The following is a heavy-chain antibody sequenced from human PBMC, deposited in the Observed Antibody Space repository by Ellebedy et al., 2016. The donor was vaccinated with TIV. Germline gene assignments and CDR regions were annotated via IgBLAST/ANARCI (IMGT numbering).Heavy chain of an antibody. CDR2: IYHSGST. CDR1: GGSISSAVYY. D-gene: IGHD2-15*01. CDR3: ARGRNGGYSFVFDN. V-gene: IGHV4-31*03. Sequence: LRLSXTVSGGSISSAVYYWSWIRQHPGKGLEWIGYIYHSGSTNYTPSLKSRVTISVDTSKNQFSLRLGSVTAADTAVYYCARGRNGGYSFVFDNWGQGTLVTVSS. J-gene: IGHJ4*02.